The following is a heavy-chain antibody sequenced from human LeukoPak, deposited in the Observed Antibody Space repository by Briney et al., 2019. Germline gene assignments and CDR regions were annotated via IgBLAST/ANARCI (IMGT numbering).Heavy chain of an antibody. D-gene: IGHD6-19*01. CDR2: IRYDGSNK. J-gene: IGHJ4*02. CDR1: GFTFSCYG. V-gene: IGHV3-30*02. Sequence: PGGSQRLSCAASGFTFSCYGMHSVRQAPGKGLEWVAFIRYDGSNKYYADSVKGRFTISRDNSKNTLYLQMNSLRAEDTAVYYCAKGTSSGWYFDYWGQGTLVTVSS. CDR3: AKGTSSGWYFDY.